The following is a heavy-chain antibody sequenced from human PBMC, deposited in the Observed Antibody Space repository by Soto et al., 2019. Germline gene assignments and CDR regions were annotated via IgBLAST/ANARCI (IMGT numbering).Heavy chain of an antibody. Sequence: PSETLSLTCAGSGASISSTYCWSWVRRPPGKGLEWLGEIYHSVSTYYNPSLRSRVAISVDTSQNLFSLTLTSVTAADTAVYYCAITDDGDFHYWGQRALVTVSS. CDR1: GASISSTYC. CDR2: IYHSVST. CDR3: AITDDGDFHY. D-gene: IGHD3-16*01. J-gene: IGHJ4*02. V-gene: IGHV4-4*02.